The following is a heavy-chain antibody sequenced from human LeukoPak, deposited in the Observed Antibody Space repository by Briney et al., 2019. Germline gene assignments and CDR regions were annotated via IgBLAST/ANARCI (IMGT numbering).Heavy chain of an antibody. Sequence: ASVKVSCKASGYTFTSYGISWVRQAPGQGLEWMGWISAYNGNTNYAQKLQGRVTMTTDTSTSTAYMELRSLRSDDTAVYYCARVPSYQLPRDPQYNWFDPWGQGTLVTVSS. J-gene: IGHJ5*02. CDR3: ARVPSYQLPRDPQYNWFDP. CDR2: ISAYNGNT. V-gene: IGHV1-18*01. D-gene: IGHD2-2*01. CDR1: GYTFTSYG.